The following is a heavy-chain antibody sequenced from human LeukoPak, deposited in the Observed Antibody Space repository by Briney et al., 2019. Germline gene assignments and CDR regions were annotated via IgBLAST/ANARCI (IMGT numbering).Heavy chain of an antibody. D-gene: IGHD6-19*01. Sequence: MGWINAGNGNTKYSQKFQGRVTITRDTSASTAYMELSSLRSEDTAVYYCARVVYSSGIFDYWGQGTLVTVSS. CDR2: INAGNGNT. J-gene: IGHJ4*02. CDR3: ARVVYSSGIFDY. V-gene: IGHV1-3*01.